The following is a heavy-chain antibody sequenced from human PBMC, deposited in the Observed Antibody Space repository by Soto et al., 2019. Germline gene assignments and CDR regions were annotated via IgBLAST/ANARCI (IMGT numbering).Heavy chain of an antibody. Sequence: GGSLRLSCAASGFTFSSYAMSWVRQAPGKGLEWVSAISGSGGSTYYADSVKGRFTISRDNSKNTLYLQMNSLRAEDTAVYYCAKDAYGGNSEVVWTWYFDLWGRGTLVTVSS. CDR2: ISGSGGST. CDR3: AKDAYGGNSEVVWTWYFDL. D-gene: IGHD2-21*02. V-gene: IGHV3-23*01. J-gene: IGHJ2*01. CDR1: GFTFSSYA.